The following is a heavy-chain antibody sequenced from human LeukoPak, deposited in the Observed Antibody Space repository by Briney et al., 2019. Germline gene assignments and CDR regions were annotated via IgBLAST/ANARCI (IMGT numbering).Heavy chain of an antibody. Sequence: SETLSLTCAVYGGSFSGYYWSWIRQPPGKGLEWIGEINHSGSTNYNPSLKSRVTISVDTSKNQFSLKLSSVTAADTVVYYCARRVGVRGVRAWGQGTLVTVSS. CDR2: INHSGST. V-gene: IGHV4-34*01. D-gene: IGHD3-10*01. J-gene: IGHJ5*02. CDR3: ARRVGVRGVRA. CDR1: GGSFSGYY.